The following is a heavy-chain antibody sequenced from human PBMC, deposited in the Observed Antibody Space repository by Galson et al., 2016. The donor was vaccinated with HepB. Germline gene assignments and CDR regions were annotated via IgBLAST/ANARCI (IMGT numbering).Heavy chain of an antibody. CDR2: ISSSSSYI. CDR3: ARDRDTWGYFDY. D-gene: IGHD3-16*01. V-gene: IGHV3-21*01. CDR1: GFTFSAYS. Sequence: SLRLSCAASGFTFSAYSMTWVRQAPGKGLEWVSSISSSSSYIYYAGSVRGRFNISRDNAKNSLYLQMNSLRAEDTAVYYCARDRDTWGYFDYWGQGILVTVSS. J-gene: IGHJ4*02.